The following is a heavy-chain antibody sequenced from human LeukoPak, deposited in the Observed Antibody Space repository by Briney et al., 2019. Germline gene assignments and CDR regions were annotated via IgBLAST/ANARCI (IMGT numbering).Heavy chain of an antibody. D-gene: IGHD3-22*01. CDR2: INPNSGGT. Sequence: GASVKVSCKASGYTFTGYYMHWVRQAPGQGLEWMGWINPNSGGTNYAQKFQGRVTMTRDTSISTAYMELSSLRSEDMAVYYCARIYYYDSSGSNAFDIWGQGTMVTVSS. J-gene: IGHJ3*02. CDR3: ARIYYYDSSGSNAFDI. CDR1: GYTFTGYY. V-gene: IGHV1-2*02.